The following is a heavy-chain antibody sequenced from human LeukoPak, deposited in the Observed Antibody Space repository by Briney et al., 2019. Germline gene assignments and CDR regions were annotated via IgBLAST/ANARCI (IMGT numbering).Heavy chain of an antibody. CDR3: ARDEKRGYSYGRGSLGP. D-gene: IGHD5-18*01. CDR1: GYTFTSYY. CDR2: INPSGGST. V-gene: IGHV1-46*01. J-gene: IGHJ5*02. Sequence: ASVTVSCTASGYTFTSYYMHWVRQAPGQGLEWMGIINPSGGSTSYAQKFQGRVTMTRDMSTSTVYMELSSLRSEDTAVYYCARDEKRGYSYGRGSLGPWGQGTLVTVSS.